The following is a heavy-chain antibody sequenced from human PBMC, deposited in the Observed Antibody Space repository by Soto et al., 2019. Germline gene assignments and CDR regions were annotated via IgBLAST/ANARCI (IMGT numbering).Heavy chain of an antibody. D-gene: IGHD3-22*01. CDR1: GFTFSSYG. CDR2: ISYDGSNK. V-gene: IGHV3-30*18. CDR3: AKEYDSSGYYFDY. Sequence: GGALRLSCAASGFTFSSYGMHWVRQAPGKGLEWVAVISYDGSNKYYADSVKGRFTISRDNSKSTLYLQMNSLRAEDTAVYYCAKEYDSSGYYFDYWGQGTLVTVS. J-gene: IGHJ4*02.